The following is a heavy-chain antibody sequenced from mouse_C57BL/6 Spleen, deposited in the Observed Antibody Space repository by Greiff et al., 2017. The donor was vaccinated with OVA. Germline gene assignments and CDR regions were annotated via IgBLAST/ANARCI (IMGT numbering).Heavy chain of an antibody. V-gene: IGHV1-4*01. CDR2: INPSSGYP. Sequence: VQLQQSGAELARPGASVKMSCKASGYTFTSYTMHWVKQRPGQGLEWIGYINPSSGYPKYNQKFKDKSTLTADNSSSTANMQLSSLTSEDSAVYCCAGGSPMDYWGQGTSVTVSS. J-gene: IGHJ4*01. CDR1: GYTFTSYT. CDR3: AGGSPMDY.